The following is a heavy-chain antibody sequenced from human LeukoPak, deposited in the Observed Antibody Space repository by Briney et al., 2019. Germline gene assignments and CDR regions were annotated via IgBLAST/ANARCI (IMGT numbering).Heavy chain of an antibody. CDR3: AVFVVGAAFSDAFDI. Sequence: SETLSLTCAAYGGSFSGYYWSWIRQPPGKGLEWIGEINHSGSTNYNPSLKSRVTISVDTSKNQFSLKLSSVTAADTAVYYCAVFVVGAAFSDAFDIWGQGTMVTVSS. CDR1: GGSFSGYY. V-gene: IGHV4-34*01. J-gene: IGHJ3*02. D-gene: IGHD2-15*01. CDR2: INHSGST.